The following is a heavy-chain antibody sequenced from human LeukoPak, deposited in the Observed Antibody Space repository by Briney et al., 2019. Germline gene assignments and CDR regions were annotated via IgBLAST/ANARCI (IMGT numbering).Heavy chain of an antibody. D-gene: IGHD3-10*01. CDR1: GGSISSYY. CDR2: IYTSGST. Sequence: SETLSLTCTVSGGSISSYYWSWIRQPAGKGLEWIGRIYTSGSTNYNPSLKSRVTMSVDTSKNQFSLKLSSVTAADTAVYYCASLKLTSTMVRGNAFDIWGQGTMVTVSS. CDR3: ASLKLTSTMVRGNAFDI. V-gene: IGHV4-4*07. J-gene: IGHJ3*02.